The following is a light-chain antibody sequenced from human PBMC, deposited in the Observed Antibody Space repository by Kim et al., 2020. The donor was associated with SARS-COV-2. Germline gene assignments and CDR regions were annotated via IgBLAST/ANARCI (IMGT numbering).Light chain of an antibody. Sequence: DIQMTQSPSSLSASVGDRVTITCRSSQDIRNDLGWYQQNPGGAPKRLIYGASSLQSGVPSRFSGSGSGTEFTLTISSLQPEDFATYCCLQHNTYPITFGQGTRLEIK. J-gene: IGKJ5*01. CDR1: QDIRND. CDR2: GAS. CDR3: LQHNTYPIT. V-gene: IGKV1-17*01.